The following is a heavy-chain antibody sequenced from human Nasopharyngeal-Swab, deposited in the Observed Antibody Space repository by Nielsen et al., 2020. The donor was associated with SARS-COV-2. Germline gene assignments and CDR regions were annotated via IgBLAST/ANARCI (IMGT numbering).Heavy chain of an antibody. J-gene: IGHJ3*02. Sequence: SLKISCAASGFTFSCYSMNWVRQAQGKGLEWVLSTSSSSTYIYYADSVNGRFTISRDNAKNSLYLQMNSLSAEDTPVYYCARVTLLASDAFDIWGQGTMVTVSS. CDR2: TSSSSTYI. CDR1: GFTFSCYS. D-gene: IGHD3-3*02. V-gene: IGHV3-21*01. CDR3: ARVTLLASDAFDI.